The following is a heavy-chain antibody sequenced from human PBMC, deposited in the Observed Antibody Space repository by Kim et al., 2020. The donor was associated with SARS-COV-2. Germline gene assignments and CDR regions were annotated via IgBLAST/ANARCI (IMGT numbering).Heavy chain of an antibody. V-gene: IGHV4-34*01. CDR2: INHSGST. D-gene: IGHD2-2*01. CDR1: GGSFSGYY. Sequence: SETLSLTCAVYGGSFSGYYWSWIRQPPGKGLEWIGEINHSGSTNYNPSLKSRVTISVDTSKNQFSLKLSSVTAADTAVYYCARGVLVVPAAISYYYYMDVWGKGTTVTVSS. J-gene: IGHJ6*03. CDR3: ARGVLVVPAAISYYYYMDV.